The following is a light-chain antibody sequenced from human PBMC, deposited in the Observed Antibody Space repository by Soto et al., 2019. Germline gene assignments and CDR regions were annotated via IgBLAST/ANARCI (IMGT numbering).Light chain of an antibody. J-gene: IGLJ3*02. CDR1: SSDVGTYNL. CDR2: AGI. V-gene: IGLV2-23*01. CDR3: CSYTSGNTWV. Sequence: QSALTQPASVSGSPGQSITISCTGTSSDVGTYNLVHWYQQHPGKAPKLIIYAGIRRPSGLSNRFFGSRSGNTASLTISGLQAEDEAAYYCCSYTSGNTWVFGGGTKLTVL.